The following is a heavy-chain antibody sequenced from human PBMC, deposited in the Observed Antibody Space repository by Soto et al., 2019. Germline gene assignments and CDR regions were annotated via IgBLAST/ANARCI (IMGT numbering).Heavy chain of an antibody. Sequence: EVQLVQSGAEVKKPGESLKISCKGSGYSFTSYWIGWVRQMPGKGLEWMGIIYPGDSDTRYSPSFQGQVTISADKSISTAYLQWSSLKASDTAMYYCAIILDDYSNYRRFDYWGQGTLVTVSS. V-gene: IGHV5-51*03. CDR3: AIILDDYSNYRRFDY. D-gene: IGHD4-4*01. CDR2: IYPGDSDT. CDR1: GYSFTSYW. J-gene: IGHJ4*02.